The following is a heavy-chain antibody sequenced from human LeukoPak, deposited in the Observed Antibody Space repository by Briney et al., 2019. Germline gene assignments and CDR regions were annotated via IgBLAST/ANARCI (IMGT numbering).Heavy chain of an antibody. CDR2: INHSGST. D-gene: IGHD5-12*01. V-gene: IGHV4-34*01. CDR1: GGSFSGYY. CDR3: ASGWLRFPGV. J-gene: IGHJ6*04. Sequence: TPSETLSLTCAVYGGSFSGYYWSWIRQPPGKGLEWIGEINHSGSTNYNPSLKSRVTISVDTSKNQFSLKLSSVTAADTAVYYCASGWLRFPGVWGKGTTVTISS.